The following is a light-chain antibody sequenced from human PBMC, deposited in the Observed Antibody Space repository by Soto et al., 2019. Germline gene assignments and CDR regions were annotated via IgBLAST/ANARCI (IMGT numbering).Light chain of an antibody. V-gene: IGKV1-5*03. CDR3: QHYNSYPWT. CDR1: QNIDRW. J-gene: IGKJ1*01. Sequence: DIQMTQSPSTLSASVGDRVTITCRASQNIDRWLAWYQQKPGKAPNLLIYGASSLESGVPSRFSGSGSGTEFTLTISSLRPDDFATYHCQHYNSYPWTFGQGTKVEIK. CDR2: GAS.